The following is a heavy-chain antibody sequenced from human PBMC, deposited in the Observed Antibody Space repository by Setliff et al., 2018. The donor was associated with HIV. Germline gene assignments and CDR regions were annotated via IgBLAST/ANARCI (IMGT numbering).Heavy chain of an antibody. J-gene: IGHJ4*02. Sequence: SETLSLTCTVSGGSISSNSYYWGWIRQPSGKGLEWIGSIYHSGRTYYNPSLKGRVTISVDTSKNQFSLKLTSVTAADTAVYYCARDQPQDYDSLTGYYTGRYFDYWGRGTLVTVSS. V-gene: IGHV4-39*07. CDR3: ARDQPQDYDSLTGYYTGRYFDY. D-gene: IGHD3-9*01. CDR1: GGSISSNSYY. CDR2: IYHSGRT.